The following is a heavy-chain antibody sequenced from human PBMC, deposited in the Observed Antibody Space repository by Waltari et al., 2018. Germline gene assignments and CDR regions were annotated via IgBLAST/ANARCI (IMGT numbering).Heavy chain of an antibody. CDR1: GFTFSSYE. J-gene: IGHJ4*02. CDR3: ARERSVTGKGNLDY. CDR2: ISSGGTNM. D-gene: IGHD3-10*01. V-gene: IGHV3-48*03. Sequence: EVQLVESGGSLVQPGGSLRLSGAASGFTFSSYEMNWVRQAPGKGLEWVSYISSGGTNMFYAESVKGRFTISRDNAKNSLYLHMNSLRVEDTAVYYCARERSVTGKGNLDYWGQGTLVTVSS.